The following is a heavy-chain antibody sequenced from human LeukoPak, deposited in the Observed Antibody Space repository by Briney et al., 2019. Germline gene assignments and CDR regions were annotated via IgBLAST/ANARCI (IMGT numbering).Heavy chain of an antibody. CDR1: GGSISSGSYY. J-gene: IGHJ4*02. CDR2: IYTSGST. CDR3: ARGGYDSSGYYNLDY. Sequence: SETLSLTCTVSGGSISSGSYYWSWIRQPAGKGLEWIGRIYTSGSTNYNPSLKSRVTISVDTSKNQFSLKLSSVTAADTAVYYCARGGYDSSGYYNLDYWGQGTLVTVSS. D-gene: IGHD3-22*01. V-gene: IGHV4-61*02.